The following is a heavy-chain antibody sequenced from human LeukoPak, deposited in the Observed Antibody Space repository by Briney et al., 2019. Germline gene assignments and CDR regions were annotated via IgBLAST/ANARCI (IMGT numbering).Heavy chain of an antibody. CDR2: IIPILGIA. CDR1: GGTFSSYA. Sequence: SVKVSCKASGGTFSSYAISWVRQAPGQGLEWMGRIIPILGIANYAQKFQGRVTITADKSTSTAYMELSSLRSEDTAVYYCARVERGDCSSTSCYDWFDPWAREPWSPSPQ. V-gene: IGHV1-69*04. J-gene: IGHJ5*02. CDR3: ARVERGDCSSTSCYDWFDP. D-gene: IGHD2-2*01.